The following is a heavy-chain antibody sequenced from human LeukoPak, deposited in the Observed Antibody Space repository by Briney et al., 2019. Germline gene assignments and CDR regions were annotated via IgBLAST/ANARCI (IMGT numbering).Heavy chain of an antibody. V-gene: IGHV4-39*07. Sequence: PSETLSLTCSVSGGSISSCTYSWGWIRQPPGKGLEWIGSFSCSGSTYYNPSLKSRVTISVDTSKSQFSLYMDSVTAADTAVYYCARRDDSSGYHKIFDYWGPGTLVTVSS. CDR1: GGSISSCTYS. J-gene: IGHJ4*02. CDR3: ARRDDSSGYHKIFDY. D-gene: IGHD3-22*01. CDR2: FSCSGST.